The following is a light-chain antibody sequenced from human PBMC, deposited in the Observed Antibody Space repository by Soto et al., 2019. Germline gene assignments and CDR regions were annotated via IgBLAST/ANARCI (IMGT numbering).Light chain of an antibody. Sequence: QSVLTQPASVSGSPGQSITISCTGTSSDVGGYNYVSWYQQHPGKAPKLMIYDVSNRPSGVSNRFSGSKSGNTASLTISGLQAEDEADYYCTLYTSRSFYVFGTGPEVPV. CDR1: SSDVGGYNY. J-gene: IGLJ1*01. CDR2: DVS. CDR3: TLYTSRSFYV. V-gene: IGLV2-14*01.